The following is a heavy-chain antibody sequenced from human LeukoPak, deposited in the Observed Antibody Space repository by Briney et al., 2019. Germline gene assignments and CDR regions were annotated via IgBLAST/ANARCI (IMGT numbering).Heavy chain of an antibody. CDR3: VRGGQCSGGSCYADYFYYYMDV. CDR1: GFSFSDYY. D-gene: IGHD2-15*01. Sequence: GGSLRLSCAASGFSFSDYYINWIRQAPGKGLEWVSYISYGGGTKHYADSVKGRFTVSRDNAKNSVILQMNSLRDEDTAVYHCVRGGQCSGGSCYADYFYYYMDVWGKGTTVTVSS. J-gene: IGHJ6*03. V-gene: IGHV3-11*04. CDR2: ISYGGGTK.